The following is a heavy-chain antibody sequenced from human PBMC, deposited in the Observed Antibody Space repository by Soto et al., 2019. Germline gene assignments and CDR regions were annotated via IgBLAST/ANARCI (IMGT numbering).Heavy chain of an antibody. CDR3: AREGLITGTSYYYYGMDV. D-gene: IGHD1-7*01. V-gene: IGHV4-59*01. CDR2: IYYSGST. CDR1: GGSISSYY. Sequence: QVQLQESGPGLVKPSETLSLTCTVSGGSISSYYWSWIRQPPGKGLEWIGYIYYSGSTNYNPSLTSRVTISVATYKNQFSLKLSSVTAADTAVYYCAREGLITGTSYYYYGMDVWGQWTTVTVSS. J-gene: IGHJ6*02.